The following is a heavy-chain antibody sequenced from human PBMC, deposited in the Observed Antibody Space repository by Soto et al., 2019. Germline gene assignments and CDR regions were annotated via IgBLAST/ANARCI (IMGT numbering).Heavy chain of an antibody. D-gene: IGHD5-18*01. CDR3: ARSGYGFGYTFDT. CDR1: GFTFSTYG. J-gene: IGHJ5*02. Sequence: PGGSLRLSCAASGFTFSTYGMDWVRQAPGKGLEWVSSISTSGRYIFYADSVKGRFTISRDNAKSSLYLQMNSLAAADTAVYYCARSGYGFGYTFDTWGQGALVTVSS. CDR2: ISTSGRYI. V-gene: IGHV3-21*01.